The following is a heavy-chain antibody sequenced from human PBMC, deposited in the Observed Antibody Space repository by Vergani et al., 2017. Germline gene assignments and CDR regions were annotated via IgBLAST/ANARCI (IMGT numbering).Heavy chain of an antibody. CDR2: IKRKTDGGTT. CDR3: TTTVGPSGSYGVIDY. J-gene: IGHJ4*02. V-gene: IGHV3-15*01. D-gene: IGHD1-26*01. CDR1: GFTFSNAW. Sequence: EVQLLESGGGLVQPGGSLRLSCAASGFTFSNAWMSWVRQAPGKGLEWVGRIKRKTDGGTTDYAAPVKGRFTISRDDSKNTLYLQMNSLKTEDTAVYYCTTTVGPSGSYGVIDYWGQGTLVTVSS.